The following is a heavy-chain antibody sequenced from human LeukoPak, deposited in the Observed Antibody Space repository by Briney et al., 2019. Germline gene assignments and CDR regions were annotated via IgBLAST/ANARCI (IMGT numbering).Heavy chain of an antibody. CDR3: ARLSYTSGWYEVDY. CDR2: VYYSGSA. D-gene: IGHD6-19*01. J-gene: IGHJ4*02. V-gene: IGHV4-59*08. CDR1: GGSIDSDY. Sequence: SETLSLTCTVSGGSIDSDYWTRIRQSPGKGLEWVGYVYYSGSATYNPSLKSRVTISVETSKNQFSLSLNSVTAADTAVYYCARLSYTSGWYEVDYWGQGTLVTVSS.